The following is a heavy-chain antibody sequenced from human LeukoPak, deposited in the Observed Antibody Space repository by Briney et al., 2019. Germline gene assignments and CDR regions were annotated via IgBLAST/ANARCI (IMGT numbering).Heavy chain of an antibody. CDR1: GYTFTSYG. Sequence: ASVKVSCKASGYTFTSYGITWVRQAPGQGLEWMGWISAYNGDTSYAQKLQGRVTMTIDTSTSTAYMELGSLRSDDTAVYYCAIPARSTDFDCWGQGTLVTVSS. CDR2: ISAYNGDT. CDR3: AIPARSTDFDC. D-gene: IGHD4-17*01. V-gene: IGHV1-18*01. J-gene: IGHJ4*02.